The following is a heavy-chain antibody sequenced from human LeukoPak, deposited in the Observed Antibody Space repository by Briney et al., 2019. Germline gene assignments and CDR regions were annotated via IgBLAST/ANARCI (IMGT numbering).Heavy chain of an antibody. Sequence: GGSLRLSCAASGFTFSTYGIHWVRQAPGKGLEWVAFIRYDGSTKYYGDSVKGRFTISRDNSNNTLYLEMNSLRAEDTALYYCAKDRSGYSYGLFDSWGQGTLVTVSS. CDR2: IRYDGSTK. D-gene: IGHD5-18*01. J-gene: IGHJ4*02. CDR1: GFTFSTYG. CDR3: AKDRSGYSYGLFDS. V-gene: IGHV3-30*02.